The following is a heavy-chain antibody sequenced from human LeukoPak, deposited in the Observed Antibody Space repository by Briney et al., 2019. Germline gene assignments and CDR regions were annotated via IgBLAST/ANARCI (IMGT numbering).Heavy chain of an antibody. D-gene: IGHD6-19*01. CDR2: VNPSTGET. Sequence: ASVKVSCKASGYTFISYEIHWVRQAAGQGPGWRGRVNPSTGETTYEQIFQVRISITKDTSRRSSDMELNTLRSEDTAIYYCARLRFSSSGSNFDYWGQGTLVTVSS. V-gene: IGHV1-8*03. CDR3: ARLRFSSSGSNFDY. J-gene: IGHJ4*02. CDR1: GYTFISYE.